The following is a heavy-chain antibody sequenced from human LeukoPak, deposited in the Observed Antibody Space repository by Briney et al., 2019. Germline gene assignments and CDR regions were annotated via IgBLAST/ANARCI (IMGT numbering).Heavy chain of an antibody. V-gene: IGHV3-48*04. CDR1: GFTFSSYS. CDR2: ISSSSSTI. Sequence: GGSLRLSCAASGFTFSSYSMNWVRQAPGKGLEWVSYISSSSSTIYYADSVKGRFTISRDNAKNSLYLQMNSLRAEDTAVYYCARGDPVRGVTVPHAFDIWGQGTMVTVSS. CDR3: ARGDPVRGVTVPHAFDI. D-gene: IGHD3-10*01. J-gene: IGHJ3*02.